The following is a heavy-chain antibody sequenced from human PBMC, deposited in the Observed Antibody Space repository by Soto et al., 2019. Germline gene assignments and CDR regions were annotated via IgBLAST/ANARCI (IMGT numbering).Heavy chain of an antibody. D-gene: IGHD5-12*01. Sequence: QMQLVESGGGVVQPGMSLRLSCAVSGFTFTNHGIHWVRQAPGKGLEWVADISYNGIDKWYGDSVKGRVTISRDNFGDTAYLQMNGLRPEDTAVYYCASGEGRNGHDIRFDYWGQGTLVTASS. V-gene: IGHV3-30*03. CDR1: GFTFTNHG. CDR3: ASGEGRNGHDIRFDY. CDR2: ISYNGIDK. J-gene: IGHJ4*02.